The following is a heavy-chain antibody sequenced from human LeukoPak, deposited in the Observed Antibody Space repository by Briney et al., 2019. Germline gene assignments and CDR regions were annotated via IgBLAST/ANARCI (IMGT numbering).Heavy chain of an antibody. CDR2: IDWDDDK. CDR3: ARMLYGDSVNYFDS. J-gene: IGHJ4*02. V-gene: IGHV2-70*01. CDR1: GFSLSTSGMC. Sequence: SGPTLVNPTQTLTLTCAFSGFSLSTSGMCVSWIRQPPGKALEWLALIDWDDDKYYSTSLKTRLTISKDTSKTQVVLTMTNMDPVDTATYYCARMLYGDSVNYFDSWGQGSLVTVSS. D-gene: IGHD4-17*01.